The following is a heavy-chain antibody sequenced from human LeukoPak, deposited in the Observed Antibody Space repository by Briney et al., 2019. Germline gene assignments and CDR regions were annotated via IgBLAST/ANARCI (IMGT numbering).Heavy chain of an antibody. J-gene: IGHJ4*02. Sequence: PGGSLRLSCEASGFSVSSNYMTWVRQAPGKGLEWVSVIYSGGSTYYADSVKGRFTISRDNAKNSLYLQMNSLRAEDTAVYYCARDKGYSSGWYEAYWGQGTLVTVSS. V-gene: IGHV3-53*01. CDR1: GFSVSSNY. CDR2: IYSGGST. D-gene: IGHD6-19*01. CDR3: ARDKGYSSGWYEAY.